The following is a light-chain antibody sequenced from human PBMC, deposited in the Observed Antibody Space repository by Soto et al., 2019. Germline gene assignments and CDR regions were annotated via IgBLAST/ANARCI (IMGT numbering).Light chain of an antibody. V-gene: IGKV1-39*01. CDR2: SAS. CDR3: QQSYSTAPFT. CDR1: QSISNY. Sequence: DIQLTQSPSSLSASVGDRVTITCRASQSISNYLNWYQQKPGKAPKLLIYSASSLHSGVPSRFSGSGYGTDFSLTISSLQPEDYATYYCQQSYSTAPFTFGPGTKVEIK. J-gene: IGKJ3*01.